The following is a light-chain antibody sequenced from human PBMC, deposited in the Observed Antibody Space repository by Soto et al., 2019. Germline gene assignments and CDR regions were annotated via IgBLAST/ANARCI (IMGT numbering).Light chain of an antibody. J-gene: IGLJ3*02. V-gene: IGLV2-14*01. CDR1: SSDVGGYNY. CDR3: SSFRSSHTWV. CDR2: EVT. Sequence: QSALTQPASVSGSPGQSITISCTGTSSDVGGYNYVSWYQQHPGKAPKVLIYEVTNRPSGVSNRFSGSKSGNTASLTISGLQAEDEADYYCSSFRSSHTWVFGGGTQLTVL.